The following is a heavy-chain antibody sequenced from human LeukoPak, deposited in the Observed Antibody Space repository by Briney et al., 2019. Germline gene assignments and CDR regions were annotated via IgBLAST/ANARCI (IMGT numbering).Heavy chain of an antibody. D-gene: IGHD4-23*01. Sequence: PGGSLRLSCAASGFTFNNAWMSWVRQAPGKGPEWVGRLKSKTDGGATDYAAPVKGRFTISRDDSKNTLYLQMNSLKTEDTAVYYCVTGPSARWPHYWGQGTLVTVSS. J-gene: IGHJ4*02. CDR3: VTGPSARWPHY. V-gene: IGHV3-15*01. CDR1: GFTFNNAW. CDR2: LKSKTDGGAT.